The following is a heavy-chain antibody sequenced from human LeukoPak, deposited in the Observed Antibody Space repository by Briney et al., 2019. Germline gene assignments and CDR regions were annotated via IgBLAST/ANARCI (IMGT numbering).Heavy chain of an antibody. J-gene: IGHJ4*02. Sequence: GGSLRLSCVASGFTFSSYYMSWVRQAPGKGLEWVANIKQGGSEKYYVDSVKGRFTISRDNAKNSLYLQMNSLRAEDTAVYYCARGGQWPVDYWGQGTLVTVSS. CDR2: IKQGGSEK. CDR1: GFTFSSYY. V-gene: IGHV3-7*01. CDR3: ARGGQWPVDY. D-gene: IGHD6-19*01.